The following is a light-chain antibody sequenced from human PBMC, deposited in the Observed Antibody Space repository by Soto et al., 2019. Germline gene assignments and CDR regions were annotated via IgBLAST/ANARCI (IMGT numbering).Light chain of an antibody. CDR1: QSVSSS. CDR3: QQRSDWPPSLT. V-gene: IGKV3-11*01. CDR2: AAS. Sequence: EIVMTQSPATLSVSPGERATLSCRASQSVSSSLAWYQQKPGQAPRLLIYAASHRATGIPTRFSGSGSGTDFTLTISSLEPEDFAVYYCQQRSDWPPSLTFGGGTKVDIK. J-gene: IGKJ4*01.